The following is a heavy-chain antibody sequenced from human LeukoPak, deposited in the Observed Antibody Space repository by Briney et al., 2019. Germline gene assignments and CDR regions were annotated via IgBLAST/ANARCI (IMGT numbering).Heavy chain of an antibody. CDR2: IWYDGSNT. J-gene: IGHJ4*02. CDR3: ARAYSNYEFDY. CDR1: GFTFSSYG. V-gene: IGHV3-33*01. D-gene: IGHD4-11*01. Sequence: GGSLRLSCAASGFTFSSYGMHWVRQAPGKGLEWVALIWYDGSNTYSADSVKGRFTISRDNSKNTLYLQMNSLRAEDTAVYYCARAYSNYEFDYWGQGTLVTVSP.